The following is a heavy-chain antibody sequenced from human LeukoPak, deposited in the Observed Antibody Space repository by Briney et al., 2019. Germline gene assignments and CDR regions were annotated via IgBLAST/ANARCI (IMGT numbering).Heavy chain of an antibody. CDR3: AADDMVRGVMSDY. V-gene: IGHV1-58*01. Sequence: SVKVSCKASGFTFTSSAVQWVRQARGQRLEWIGWVVVGSGNTNYAQKFQERVTITRDMSTSTAYMELSSLRSEDTAVYYCAADDMVRGVMSDYWGQGTLVTVSS. CDR2: VVVGSGNT. J-gene: IGHJ4*02. D-gene: IGHD3-10*01. CDR1: GFTFTSSA.